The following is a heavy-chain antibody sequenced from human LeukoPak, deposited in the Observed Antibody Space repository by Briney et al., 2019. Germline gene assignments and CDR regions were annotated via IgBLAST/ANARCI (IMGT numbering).Heavy chain of an antibody. CDR2: ISAYNGNT. D-gene: IGHD2-15*01. CDR1: GYTFTSYG. J-gene: IGHJ4*02. Sequence: ASVKVSCKASGYTFTSYGISWVRQAPGQGLEWMGWISAYNGNTNYAPKLQGRVTMTTDTSTSTAYMELRSLRSDDTAVYYCARGYCSGGSCYIGRAYWGQGTLVTVSS. CDR3: ARGYCSGGSCYIGRAY. V-gene: IGHV1-18*01.